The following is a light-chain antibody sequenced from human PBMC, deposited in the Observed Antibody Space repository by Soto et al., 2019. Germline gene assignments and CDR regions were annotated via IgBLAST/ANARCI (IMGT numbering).Light chain of an antibody. CDR2: LAS. V-gene: IGKV3-11*01. J-gene: IGKJ1*01. Sequence: EIVLTQSPATLSSFPGDRVTLSCRASQAVNTRLAWDQHKPGQAPRLLIYLASNRAAGVPARFSGSGSGTDFPLTISDVEPEDFAVYYCHQRQSWPRTFGEGTTVDIK. CDR3: HQRQSWPRT. CDR1: QAVNTR.